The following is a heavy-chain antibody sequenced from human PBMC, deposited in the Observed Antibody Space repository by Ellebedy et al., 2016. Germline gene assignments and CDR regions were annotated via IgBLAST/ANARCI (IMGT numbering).Heavy chain of an antibody. CDR2: ISYHARNI. D-gene: IGHD5-18*01. CDR3: ASKLDASLVDDY. CDR1: GFTFSRYG. J-gene: IGHJ4*02. V-gene: IGHV3-30*03. Sequence: GGSLRLSXAASGFTFSRYGMHWIRQAPGKGLEWVAVISYHARNIFYADSVRDRFTISRDNSHNTLYLQMNGLRTEDTAVYYCASKLDASLVDDYWGQGTLVTVSS.